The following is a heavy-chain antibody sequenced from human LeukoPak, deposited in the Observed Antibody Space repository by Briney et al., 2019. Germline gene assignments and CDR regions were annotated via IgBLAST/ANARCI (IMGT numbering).Heavy chain of an antibody. V-gene: IGHV4-4*09. CDR2: IFTSGST. CDR1: GGSISRYY. Sequence: PSETLSLTCTVSGGSISRYYWSWIRQPPGKGLEWIWYIFTSGSTNYNPSLKSRLPISVDTSKNHFSLKLTSLTAADTAVYNVARHRIAGGGPAFDIWGQGTMVTVSS. CDR3: ARHRIAGGGPAFDI. J-gene: IGHJ3*02. D-gene: IGHD2-15*01.